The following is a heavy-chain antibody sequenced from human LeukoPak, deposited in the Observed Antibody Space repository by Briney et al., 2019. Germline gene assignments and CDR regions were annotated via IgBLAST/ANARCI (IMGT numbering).Heavy chain of an antibody. V-gene: IGHV3-30*02. CDR2: IRYDGSNK. D-gene: IGHD3-22*01. CDR1: GFTFSSYG. J-gene: IGHJ4*02. CDR3: ATSRYSSGYYSDY. Sequence: GGSLRLSCAASGFTFSSYGMHWVRQAPGKGLEWVAFIRYDGSNKYYADSVKGRFTISRDNSKNTLYLQMNSLRAEDTAVYYCATSRYSSGYYSDYWGQGTLVTVSS.